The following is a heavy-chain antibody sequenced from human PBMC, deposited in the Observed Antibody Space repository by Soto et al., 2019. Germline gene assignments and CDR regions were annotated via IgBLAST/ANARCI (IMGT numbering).Heavy chain of an antibody. CDR2: IKQDGSEK. CDR1: GFTFRSYG. V-gene: IGHV3-7*01. Sequence: PGGSLGLSCAASGFTFRSYGMSWVRQAPGKGLEWVANIKQDGSEKYYVDSVKGRFTISRDNAKNSLYLQMNSLRAEDTAVYYCARDSAYSSGWYGSSYYYYYMDVWGKGTTVTVSS. CDR3: ARDSAYSSGWYGSSYYYYYMDV. D-gene: IGHD6-19*01. J-gene: IGHJ6*03.